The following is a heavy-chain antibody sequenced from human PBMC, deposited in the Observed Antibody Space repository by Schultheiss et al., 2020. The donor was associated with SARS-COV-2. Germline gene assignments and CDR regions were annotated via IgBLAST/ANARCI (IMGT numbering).Heavy chain of an antibody. V-gene: IGHV1-69*06. D-gene: IGHD5-12*01. CDR1: GYTFTSYG. CDR3: ARGGIGYSGYGEHAFDI. CDR2: IIPIFGTA. Sequence: KISCKASGYTFTSYGISWVRQAPGQGLEWMGGIIPIFGTANYAQKFQGRVTMTEDTSTDTAYMELSSLRSEDTAVYYCARGGIGYSGYGEHAFDIWGQGTTVTVSS. J-gene: IGHJ3*02.